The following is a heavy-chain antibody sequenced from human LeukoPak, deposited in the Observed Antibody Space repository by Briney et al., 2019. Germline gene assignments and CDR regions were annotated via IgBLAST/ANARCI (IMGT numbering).Heavy chain of an antibody. V-gene: IGHV3-23*01. D-gene: IGHD1-26*01. Sequence: GRSPRLSCAASGFNFSTYSMHWVRQAPGKGLEWVSSISGNSGSTYYADSVKGRFTISRDNSKNTVYLQMNSLRAEDTAVYYCAKVSARTMVGATYFDYWGQGTLVTVSS. CDR1: GFNFSTYS. CDR3: AKVSARTMVGATYFDY. J-gene: IGHJ4*02. CDR2: ISGNSGST.